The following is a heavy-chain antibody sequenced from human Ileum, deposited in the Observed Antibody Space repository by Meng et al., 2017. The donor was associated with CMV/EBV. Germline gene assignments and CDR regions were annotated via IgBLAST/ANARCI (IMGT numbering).Heavy chain of an antibody. CDR3: ARGLWWLDY. V-gene: IGHV3-30*04. CDR2: ISYDGSNK. Sequence: LRLSCAASGLTFSSYAMHWVRQAPGKGLEWVAVISYDGSNKYYADSVKGRFTISRDNSKNTLYLQMNSLRAEDTAVYYCARGLWWLDYWGQGTLVTVSS. D-gene: IGHD4/OR15-4a*01. J-gene: IGHJ4*02. CDR1: GLTFSSYA.